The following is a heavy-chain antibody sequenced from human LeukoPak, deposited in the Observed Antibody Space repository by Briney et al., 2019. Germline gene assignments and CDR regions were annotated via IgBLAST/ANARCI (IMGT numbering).Heavy chain of an antibody. V-gene: IGHV1-69*13. D-gene: IGHD2-2*02. CDR3: AASGKVPAAISAY. Sequence: ASVKVSCKPSGGTFSSYAISWVRQAPGQGLEWMGGIIPIFGTANYAQKFQGRVTITADESTSTAYMELSSLGSEDTAVYYCAASGKVPAAISAYWGQGTLVTVSS. J-gene: IGHJ4*02. CDR1: GGTFSSYA. CDR2: IIPIFGTA.